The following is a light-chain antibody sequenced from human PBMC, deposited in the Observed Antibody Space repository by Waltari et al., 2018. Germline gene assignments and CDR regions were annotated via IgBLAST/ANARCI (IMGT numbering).Light chain of an antibody. V-gene: IGKV4-1*01. CDR1: QSIFYSSNNKDY. CDR2: WAS. Sequence: DIVMTQSPDSLAVSLGERAPIHCKSRQSIFYSSNNKDYLAWYQLKPGQPPKLLIYWASTRESGVPDRFSGSGTGTDFTLTISSLQTEDVATYYCQQYRDTPYTFGQGTNLEI. J-gene: IGKJ2*01. CDR3: QQYRDTPYT.